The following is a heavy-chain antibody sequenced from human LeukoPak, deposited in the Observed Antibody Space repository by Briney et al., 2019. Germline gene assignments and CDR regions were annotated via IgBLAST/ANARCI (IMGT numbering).Heavy chain of an antibody. J-gene: IGHJ4*02. D-gene: IGHD3-9*01. CDR1: GDSVSSNNGA. Sequence: SQTLSLTCAISGDSVSSNNGAWNWIRQSPSRGLEWLGRTYYRSKWYNDYAGSFTSRITISPDTSTNQFPLHVYSVTPEATAVYYCARDVGTTGWHTYDFWGQGTLVTVSS. CDR3: ARDVGTTGWHTYDF. CDR2: TYYRSKWYN. V-gene: IGHV6-1*01.